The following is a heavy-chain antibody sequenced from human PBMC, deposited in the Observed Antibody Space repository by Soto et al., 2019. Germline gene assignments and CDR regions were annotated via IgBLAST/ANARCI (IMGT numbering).Heavy chain of an antibody. CDR1: GGSNGNYY. Sequence: QVQLQESGPGLVKPSETLSLTCSVSGGSNGNYYWSWIRQPPGKGREWIGYISYSGSTNYNPSLKSRGTISQDTSKKQFSLKLSSVTAADTAVYYCARGSDGDYSDYWGQGTLVTVSS. CDR2: ISYSGST. J-gene: IGHJ4*02. V-gene: IGHV4-59*01. D-gene: IGHD3-16*01. CDR3: ARGSDGDYSDY.